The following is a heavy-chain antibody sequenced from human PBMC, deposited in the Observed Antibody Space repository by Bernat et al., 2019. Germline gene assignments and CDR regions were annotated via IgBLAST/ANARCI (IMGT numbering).Heavy chain of an antibody. CDR3: ARDKTGYSSSWYGTGWYFDL. D-gene: IGHD6-13*01. Sequence: QVQLVQSGAEVKKPGSSVKVSCKASGGTFSSYAISWVRQAPGHGLEWMGGIIPIFGTANYAQKFQGRVTITADKSTSTAYMELSSLRSEDTAVYYCARDKTGYSSSWYGTGWYFDLWGRGTLVTVSS. V-gene: IGHV1-69*06. CDR1: GGTFSSYA. J-gene: IGHJ2*01. CDR2: IIPIFGTA.